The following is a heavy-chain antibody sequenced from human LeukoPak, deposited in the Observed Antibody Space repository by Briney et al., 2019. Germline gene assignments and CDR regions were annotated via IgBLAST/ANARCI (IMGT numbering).Heavy chain of an antibody. Sequence: SGGSLRLSCAASGFTFSSYSMNWVRQAPGKGLEWVSYISSSSSTIYYADSVKGRFTISRDNAKNSLYLQMNSLRAEDTAVYYCARDGNSGRGYSYEYWGQGTLVTVSS. V-gene: IGHV3-48*01. J-gene: IGHJ4*02. CDR3: ARDGNSGRGYSYEY. D-gene: IGHD5-18*01. CDR1: GFTFSSYS. CDR2: ISSSSSTI.